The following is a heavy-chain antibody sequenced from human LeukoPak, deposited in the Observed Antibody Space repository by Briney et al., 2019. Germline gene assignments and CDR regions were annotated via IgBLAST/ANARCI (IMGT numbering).Heavy chain of an antibody. CDR2: ISGGGGST. CDR1: GFTFSSYA. Sequence: GGSLRLSCAASGFTFSSYAMSWVRQAPGKGLEWVSVISGGGGSTYYADSVKGRFTISRDNSKNTLYLQMNSLRAEDTAVYYCAKADCGGDCYVLDYWGQGTLVTVSS. V-gene: IGHV3-23*01. CDR3: AKADCGGDCYVLDY. D-gene: IGHD2-21*02. J-gene: IGHJ4*02.